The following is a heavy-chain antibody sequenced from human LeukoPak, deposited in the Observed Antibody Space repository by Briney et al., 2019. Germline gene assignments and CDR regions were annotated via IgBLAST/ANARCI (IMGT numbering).Heavy chain of an antibody. Sequence: TSETLSLTCTVSGGSISSYYWSWIRQPAGKGLEWIGRIYTSGSTNYNPSLKSRVTMSVDTSKNQFSLKLSSVTAADTAVYYCARGTKYYYYYYMDVWGKGTTVTVSS. V-gene: IGHV4-4*07. CDR2: IYTSGST. D-gene: IGHD1-14*01. CDR3: ARGTKYYYYYYMDV. J-gene: IGHJ6*03. CDR1: GGSISSYY.